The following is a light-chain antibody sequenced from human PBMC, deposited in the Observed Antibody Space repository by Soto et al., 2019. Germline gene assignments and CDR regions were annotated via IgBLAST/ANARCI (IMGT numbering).Light chain of an antibody. CDR2: AAS. CDR1: QGISTY. Sequence: DIQMTQSPSSLSASVGDRVTITCRASQGISTYLVWYQQKPGTVPKLLIFAASTLQSGVPSRFSGSGSGTEFTLTISSLQAEDVATYYCQNYNGAPWTFGQGTKVEIK. J-gene: IGKJ1*01. CDR3: QNYNGAPWT. V-gene: IGKV1-27*01.